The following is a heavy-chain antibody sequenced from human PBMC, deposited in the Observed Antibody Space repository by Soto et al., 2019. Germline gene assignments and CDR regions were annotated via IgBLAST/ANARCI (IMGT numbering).Heavy chain of an antibody. V-gene: IGHV1-18*01. D-gene: IGHD4-17*01. Sequence: GASVKVSCKASGYTFTSYGISWVRQAPGQGLEWMGWISAYNVNTYYAQKFKGRATLTTDTSTNTAYMELRSLTSDDTAVYYCARALTVTTSLDLWGLGTLVTVSS. J-gene: IGHJ5*02. CDR2: ISAYNVNT. CDR3: ARALTVTTSLDL. CDR1: GYTFTSYG.